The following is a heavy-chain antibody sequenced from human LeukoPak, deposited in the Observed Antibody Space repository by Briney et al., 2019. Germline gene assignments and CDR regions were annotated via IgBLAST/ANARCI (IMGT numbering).Heavy chain of an antibody. D-gene: IGHD3-22*01. CDR2: INSDGSST. CDR3: AGSRGSSGYKE. Sequence: GGSLRLSCAASGFTFSSYWMHWVRQAPGKGLVWVSRINSDGSSTSYADSVKGRFTISRDNAKNTLYLQMNSLRAEDTAVYYCAGSRGSSGYKEWGQGTLVTVSS. CDR1: GFTFSSYW. V-gene: IGHV3-74*01. J-gene: IGHJ4*02.